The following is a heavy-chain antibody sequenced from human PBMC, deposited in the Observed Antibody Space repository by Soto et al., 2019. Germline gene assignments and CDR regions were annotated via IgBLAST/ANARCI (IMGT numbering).Heavy chain of an antibody. J-gene: IGHJ4*02. D-gene: IGHD1-1*01. CDR3: ATARDGYTRLGY. CDR2: FDPEDDGK. Sequence: QVELVQSGAEVRKPGASVKVSCKVSGYSLTEVPMHWVRQAPGKGLEWMAGFDPEDDGKIYAQNFAGRLTMTEDTSTNTAYMELNTLRSEDTAVYYCATARDGYTRLGYWGQGTLVSVSS. V-gene: IGHV1-24*01. CDR1: GYSLTEVP.